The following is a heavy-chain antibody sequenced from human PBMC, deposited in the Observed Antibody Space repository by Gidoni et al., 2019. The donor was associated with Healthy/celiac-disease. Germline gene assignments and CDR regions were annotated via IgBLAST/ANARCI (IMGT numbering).Heavy chain of an antibody. CDR3: AREGRLYCGGDCYYGY. D-gene: IGHD2-21*01. Sequence: QVQLVQSGAEVKKPGASVKVSCKASGYTFTSYYMHWVRQAPGQGLEWMGIINPSGGSTSYAQKFQGRVTMTRDTSTSTVYMELSSLRSEDTAVYYCAREGRLYCGGDCYYGYWGQGTLVTVSS. V-gene: IGHV1-46*01. J-gene: IGHJ4*02. CDR1: GYTFTSYY. CDR2: INPSGGST.